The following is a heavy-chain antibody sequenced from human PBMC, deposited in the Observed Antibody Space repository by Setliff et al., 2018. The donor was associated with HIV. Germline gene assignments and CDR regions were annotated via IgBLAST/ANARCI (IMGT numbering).Heavy chain of an antibody. J-gene: IGHJ4*02. CDR2: INSDGSTT. CDR1: GFTFSRYW. D-gene: IGHD3-10*01. V-gene: IGHV3-74*01. CDR3: ARDITWELLGYFDF. Sequence: GSLRLSCAASGFTFSRYWMHWVRQAPGKGLVWVSRINSDGSTTNYEDAVKGRFTISRDNAKNTLYLQMNSLRAEDTAVYYCARDITWELLGYFDFWGQGTLVTVSS.